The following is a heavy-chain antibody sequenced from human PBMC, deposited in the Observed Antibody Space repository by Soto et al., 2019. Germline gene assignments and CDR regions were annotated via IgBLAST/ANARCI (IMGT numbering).Heavy chain of an antibody. Sequence: EVQLVESGGGLVKPGGSLRLSCAASGFTFSNAWMNWVRQAPGKGLEWVGRIKSKTDGGTTDYAAPVKGRFTISRDDSNHTLYLQMNSLKTEDTAVYYCTTEPVGATKFDYWGQGTLVTVSS. V-gene: IGHV3-15*07. CDR2: IKSKTDGGTT. CDR1: GFTFSNAW. J-gene: IGHJ4*02. D-gene: IGHD1-26*01. CDR3: TTEPVGATKFDY.